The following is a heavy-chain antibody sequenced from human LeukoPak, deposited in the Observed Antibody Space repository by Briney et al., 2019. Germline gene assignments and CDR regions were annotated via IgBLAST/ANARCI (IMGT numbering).Heavy chain of an antibody. CDR2: IYTSGST. D-gene: IGHD1-26*01. J-gene: IGHJ5*02. CDR1: GGSISSGSYY. V-gene: IGHV4-61*02. Sequence: PSETLSLTCTVSGGSISSGSYYWNWIRQPAGKGLEWIGRIYTSGSTNYNPSLKSRVTISVDTSKNQFSLKLSSVTAADTAVYYCARGRGSYFNWFDPWGQGTLVTVSS. CDR3: ARGRGSYFNWFDP.